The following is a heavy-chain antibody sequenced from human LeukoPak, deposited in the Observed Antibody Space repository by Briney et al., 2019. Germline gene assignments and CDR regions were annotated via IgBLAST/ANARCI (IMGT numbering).Heavy chain of an antibody. J-gene: IGHJ4*02. D-gene: IGHD6-13*01. Sequence: PGGSLRLSCAASGFTFSSYSMNWVRQAPGKGLEWVSSISSSSSYIYYADSVKGRLTISRDNAKNSLYLQMNSLRAEDTAVYYCARDLGSSWYPGYYFDYWGQGTLVTVSS. CDR3: ARDLGSSWYPGYYFDY. V-gene: IGHV3-21*01. CDR1: GFTFSSYS. CDR2: ISSSSSYI.